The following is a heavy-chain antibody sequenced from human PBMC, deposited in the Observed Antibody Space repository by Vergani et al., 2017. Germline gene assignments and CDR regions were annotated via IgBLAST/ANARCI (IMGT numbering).Heavy chain of an antibody. J-gene: IGHJ4*02. Sequence: VQLVESGGGLVQPGGSLRLSCAASGSTFSSYAMNWVRQAPGKGLEWVAVIWYDGGNKYYADSVKGRFTISRDNSKNTLYLQMNSLRAEDTAFYYCADVYGDDDFATVWGRGTLVTVSS. D-gene: IGHD3/OR15-3a*01. CDR1: GSTFSSYA. CDR3: ADVYGDDDFATV. V-gene: IGHV3-33*08. CDR2: IWYDGGNK.